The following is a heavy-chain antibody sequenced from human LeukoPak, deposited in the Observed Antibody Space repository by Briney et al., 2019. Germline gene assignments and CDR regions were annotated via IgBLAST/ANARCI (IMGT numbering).Heavy chain of an antibody. J-gene: IGHJ2*01. CDR2: IIPIFGTA. Sequence: ASVKVSCKASGGTFSSYAISWVRQAPGQGLDWMGGIIPIFGTANYAQKFQGRVTITTDESTSTAYMELSSLRSEDTAVYYCARGGYCGGDCYSSYFDLWGRGTLVTVSS. D-gene: IGHD2-21*02. V-gene: IGHV1-69*05. CDR1: GGTFSSYA. CDR3: ARGGYCGGDCYSSYFDL.